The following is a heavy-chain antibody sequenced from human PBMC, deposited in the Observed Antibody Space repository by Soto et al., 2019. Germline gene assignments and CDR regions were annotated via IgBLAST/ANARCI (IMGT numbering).Heavy chain of an antibody. CDR3: AREGYLTQIGDSSCGFDY. CDR1: GFTFSSYD. V-gene: IGHV3-30-3*01. CDR2: ISYDGSNK. D-gene: IGHD6-13*01. Sequence: QVQLVESGGGVVQPGRSLRLSCAASGFTFSSYDMHWVRQAPGKGLEWVAVISYDGSNKYYADSVKGRFTISRDNSKKTLYLQRHSLRAEDTAVSYCAREGYLTQIGDSSCGFDYWGQGTLVTVSS. J-gene: IGHJ4*02.